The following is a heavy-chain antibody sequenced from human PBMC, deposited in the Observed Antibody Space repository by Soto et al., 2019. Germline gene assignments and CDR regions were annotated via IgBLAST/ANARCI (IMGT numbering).Heavy chain of an antibody. CDR2: ISGSSGST. CDR3: AKERRFPTVTPTGDFDV. J-gene: IGHJ3*01. V-gene: IGHV3-23*01. CDR1: GFTFGNFA. Sequence: VGSMLVPCGASGFTFGNFAMTWVRKAKGKGLEWVSAISGSSGSTYYADSVQGRFTISRDNSKNTLYLQMNSLRAEDTAVYYCAKERRFPTVTPTGDFDVWCQGTMVTVS. D-gene: IGHD4-17*01.